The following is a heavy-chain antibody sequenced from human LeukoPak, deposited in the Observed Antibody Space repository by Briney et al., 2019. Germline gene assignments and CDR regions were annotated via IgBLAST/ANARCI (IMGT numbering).Heavy chain of an antibody. CDR1: GFTFSNYW. Sequence: PGGSLRLSCAASGFTFSNYWMNWVRQAPGKGMEWVAIIEKDGSEILYVDSVKGRFTISRDNAKNSLYLQMNSLRAEDTALYYCAAGAGWLIDWWGQGTLVTVSS. CDR3: AAGAGWLIDW. J-gene: IGHJ4*02. CDR2: IEKDGSEI. D-gene: IGHD6-19*01. V-gene: IGHV3-7*01.